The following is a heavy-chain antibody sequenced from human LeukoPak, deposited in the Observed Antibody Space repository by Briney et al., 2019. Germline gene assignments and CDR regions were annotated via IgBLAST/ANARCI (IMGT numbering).Heavy chain of an antibody. Sequence: GGSLRLSCGVSGFTFSSYWMTWARQAPGRGLEWVATAKPDGNEKFYVDSVKGRFTISRDNAKNSLYLQMNSLRAEDTAVYYCARGHDYGDYPFDYWGQGTLVTVSS. CDR3: ARGHDYGDYPFDY. CDR1: GFTFSSYW. D-gene: IGHD4-17*01. V-gene: IGHV3-7*03. CDR2: AKPDGNEK. J-gene: IGHJ4*02.